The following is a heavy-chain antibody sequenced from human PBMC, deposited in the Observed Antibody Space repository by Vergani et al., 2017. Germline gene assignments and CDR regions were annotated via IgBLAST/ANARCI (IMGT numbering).Heavy chain of an antibody. CDR2: IYYSGSN. D-gene: IGHD3-16*01. CDR3: ARVLRGEAYYYYYMGV. Sequence: QVQLQESGPGLVKPSETLSLTCTVSGGSLSSYYWSWIRQPPGKGLEWIGYIYYSGSNNYNPSLKRRVTISVDTSKNQCSLKLSSVTAADTAVYYCARVLRGEAYYYYYMGVWGKGTTVTVSS. V-gene: IGHV4-59*01. J-gene: IGHJ6*03. CDR1: GGSLSSYY.